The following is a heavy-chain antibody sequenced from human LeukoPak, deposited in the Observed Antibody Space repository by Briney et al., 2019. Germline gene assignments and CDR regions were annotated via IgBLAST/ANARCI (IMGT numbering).Heavy chain of an antibody. CDR2: ISYDGSNK. CDR1: GFTFSSYG. Sequence: GRSLRLSCAASGFTFSSYGMHWVRQAPGKGLEWVAVISYDGSNKYYADSVKGRFTISRDNSKNTLYLQMNSLRVEDTAVYYCAKDLVRDCSGGSCYGIDYWGQGTLVTVSS. D-gene: IGHD2-15*01. V-gene: IGHV3-30*18. J-gene: IGHJ4*02. CDR3: AKDLVRDCSGGSCYGIDY.